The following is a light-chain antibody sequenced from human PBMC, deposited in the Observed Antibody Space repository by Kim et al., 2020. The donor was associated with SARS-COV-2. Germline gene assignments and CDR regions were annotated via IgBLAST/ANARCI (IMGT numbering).Light chain of an antibody. CDR1: QGISSY. CDR2: AAS. V-gene: IGKV1-8*01. CDR3: QQYYSYPPR. Sequence: AIRMTQSPSSFSASTGDRVTITCRASQGISSYLAWYQQKPGKAPKLLIYAASTLQSGVPSRFSGSGSGTDFTLTISCLQSEDFATYYCQQYYSYPPRFGQGTKLEF. J-gene: IGKJ2*01.